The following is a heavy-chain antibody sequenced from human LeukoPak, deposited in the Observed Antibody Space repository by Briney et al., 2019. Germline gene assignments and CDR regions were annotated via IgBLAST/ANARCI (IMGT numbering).Heavy chain of an antibody. V-gene: IGHV3-21*01. CDR3: ARVMRRGNYLDY. CDR2: ISGSNTYI. CDR1: GFTFSSYG. Sequence: GGSLRLSCAASGFTFSSYGMNWVRQAPGKGLEWLSSISGSNTYISHADSVKGRFTIARDNVKNSLYLQMNSLRAEDTAMYYCARVMRRGNYLDYWGQGTLVTVSS. J-gene: IGHJ4*02. D-gene: IGHD2-8*01.